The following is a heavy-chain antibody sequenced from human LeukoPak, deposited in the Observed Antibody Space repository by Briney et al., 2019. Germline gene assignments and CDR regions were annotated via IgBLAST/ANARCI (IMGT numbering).Heavy chain of an antibody. CDR3: ATPYFDFWSGYYRG. Sequence: GGSLRLSCEASGFTFSSYALSWVRQAPGKGLEWVSALSGSGTSTYYADSVKGRFTISRDNSKNTLYLQMNSLRAEDTAVYYCATPYFDFWSGYYRGWGQGTLVTVSS. CDR1: GFTFSSYA. V-gene: IGHV3-23*01. D-gene: IGHD3-3*01. CDR2: LSGSGTST. J-gene: IGHJ4*02.